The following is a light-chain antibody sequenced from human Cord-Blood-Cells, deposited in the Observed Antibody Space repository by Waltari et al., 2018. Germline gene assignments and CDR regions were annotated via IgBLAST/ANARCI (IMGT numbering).Light chain of an antibody. V-gene: IGKV1-5*03. J-gene: IGKJ2*01. CDR2: KAS. Sequence: DIQMTQSPSTLSASVGDRVTLTCRASQSISSWLAWYQQKPGKAPKLLIYKASSLESGVPSRFSGSGSGTEFTLTISSVQPDDFATYYCQQYNSPMYTFGHGTKLEIK. CDR1: QSISSW. CDR3: QQYNSPMYT.